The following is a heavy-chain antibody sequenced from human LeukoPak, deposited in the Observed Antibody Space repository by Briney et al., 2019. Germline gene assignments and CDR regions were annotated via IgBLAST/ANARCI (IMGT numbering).Heavy chain of an antibody. CDR2: IYYSGST. D-gene: IGHD4-17*01. V-gene: IGHV4-59*08. J-gene: IGHJ4*02. CDR1: GGSISTYY. Sequence: PSETLSLTCTVSGGSISTYYWSWIRQPPGKGLEWIGHIYYSGSTNYNPSLKSRVTISVDTSKNQFSLKLSSVTAADTAVYYCARLDYGDYYFDYWGQGTLVTVSS. CDR3: ARLDYGDYYFDY.